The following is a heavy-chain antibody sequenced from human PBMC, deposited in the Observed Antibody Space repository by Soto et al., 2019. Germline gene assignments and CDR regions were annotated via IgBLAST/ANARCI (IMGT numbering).Heavy chain of an antibody. D-gene: IGHD5-18*01. CDR2: IYYSGST. Sequence: SETLSLSSSVAGGSISSYYGSWIRQPPGKGLEWIGYIYYSGSTNYNPSLKSRVTISVDTSKNQFSLKLSSVTAADTAVYYCARTLYSYGPRFDYWGQGPLVTVPQ. CDR1: GGSISSYY. V-gene: IGHV4-59*01. J-gene: IGHJ4*02. CDR3: ARTLYSYGPRFDY.